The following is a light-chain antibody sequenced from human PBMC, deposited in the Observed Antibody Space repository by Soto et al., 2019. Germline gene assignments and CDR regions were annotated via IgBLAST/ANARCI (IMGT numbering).Light chain of an antibody. Sequence: QSALTQPPSASGSPGQSVAISCTGTSSDVGGYNYVSWYQQHPGKAPKLMIYEVNKRPSGVPDRFSGSKSGNTASLTISGLQAEDEADYYCCSYTSISTGVLFGGGTKLTVL. CDR2: EVN. J-gene: IGLJ2*01. V-gene: IGLV2-8*01. CDR3: CSYTSISTGVL. CDR1: SSDVGGYNY.